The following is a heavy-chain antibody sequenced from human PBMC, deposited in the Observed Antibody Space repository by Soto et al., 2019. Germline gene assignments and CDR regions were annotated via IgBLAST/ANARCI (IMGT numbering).Heavy chain of an antibody. Sequence: PEEPLPLTFAAYGSLYSDYYRSWFRQAPGKGLEWIGEIHHSGTTNYNPSLKDRVTITLDRSKNQFTLSLSSMTAADAAVYYCANDYGDYRNDAFDIWSPGTRVT. V-gene: IGHV4-34*01. CDR2: IHHSGTT. CDR3: ANDYGDYRNDAFDI. CDR1: GSLYSDYY. J-gene: IGHJ3*02. D-gene: IGHD4-17*01.